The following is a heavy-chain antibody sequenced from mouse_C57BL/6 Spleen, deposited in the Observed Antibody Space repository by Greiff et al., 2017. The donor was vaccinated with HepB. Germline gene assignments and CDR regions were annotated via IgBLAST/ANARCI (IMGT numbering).Heavy chain of an antibody. CDR3: ARDGSSYRFAY. J-gene: IGHJ3*01. D-gene: IGHD1-1*01. CDR2: IHPNSGST. V-gene: IGHV1-64*01. CDR1: GYTFTSYW. Sequence: VQLQQPGAELVKPGASVKLSCKASGYTFTSYWMHWVKQRPGQGLEWIGMIHPNSGSTNYNEKFKSKATLTVDKSSSTAYMQLSSLTSEDSAVYYCARDGSSYRFAYWGQGTLVTVSA.